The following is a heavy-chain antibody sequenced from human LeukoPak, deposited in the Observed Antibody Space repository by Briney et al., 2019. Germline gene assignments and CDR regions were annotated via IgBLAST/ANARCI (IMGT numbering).Heavy chain of an antibody. CDR3: TTFLQTVNNY. Sequence: NPGGSLRLSCAASGFTFDDYGMSWVRQAPGKGLEWVGRIQRTTAGGTTDYSAPVKGRFTISRDDSKDTLYLQMNSLKTEDTAVYYCTTFLQTVNNYWGQGTLVTVSS. CDR2: IQRTTAGGTT. V-gene: IGHV3-15*01. CDR1: GFTFDDYG. D-gene: IGHD2/OR15-2a*01. J-gene: IGHJ4*02.